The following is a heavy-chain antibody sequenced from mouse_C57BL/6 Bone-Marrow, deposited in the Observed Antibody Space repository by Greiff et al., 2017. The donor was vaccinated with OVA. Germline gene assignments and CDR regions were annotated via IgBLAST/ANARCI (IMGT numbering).Heavy chain of an antibody. Sequence: EVQVVESGPELVKPGASVKISCKASGYSFTDYNMNWVKQSNGKSLEWIGVINPNYGTTRYNQKFKGKATLTVDQSSSTAYMQLNSLTSEDSAVYYCAFYYGSSYRYFDVWGTGTTVTVSS. CDR2: INPNYGTT. CDR3: AFYYGSSYRYFDV. D-gene: IGHD1-1*01. J-gene: IGHJ1*03. V-gene: IGHV1-39*01. CDR1: GYSFTDYN.